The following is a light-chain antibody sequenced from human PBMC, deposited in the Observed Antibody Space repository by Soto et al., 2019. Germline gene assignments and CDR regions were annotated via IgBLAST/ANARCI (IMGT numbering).Light chain of an antibody. Sequence: QAVVTQEPSLTVSPGGSVTLTCGSSTGDVTTGHYPYWFQQKPGQAPRALIYDTSDKHSWTPARFSGSLLGGKAALALSGAQPEDEAEYYCLLFYSGVRIFGGGTKLTVL. CDR3: LLFYSGVRI. CDR1: TGDVTTGHY. J-gene: IGLJ2*01. CDR2: DTS. V-gene: IGLV7-46*01.